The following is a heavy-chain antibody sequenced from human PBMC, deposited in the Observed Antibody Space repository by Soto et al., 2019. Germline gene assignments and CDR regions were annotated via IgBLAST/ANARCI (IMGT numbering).Heavy chain of an antibody. V-gene: IGHV4-59*01. Sequence: QVQLQESGPGLVKPSETLSLTCTVSNGSIINYYWSWIRQPPGKGLEWIVFIYYSGSTNYNPYLKGRVTKSVDISRNQLSLKLNSVTAADTAVYYCASRLTRATTPGEAFDLWGQGTMVTVSS. J-gene: IGHJ3*01. CDR1: NGSIINYY. D-gene: IGHD4-17*01. CDR3: ASRLTRATTPGEAFDL. CDR2: IYYSGST.